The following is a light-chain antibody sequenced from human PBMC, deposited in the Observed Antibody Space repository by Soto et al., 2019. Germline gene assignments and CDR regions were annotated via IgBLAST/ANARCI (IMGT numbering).Light chain of an antibody. V-gene: IGLV2-14*01. Sequence: QSALTQPASVSGSPGQSITISCTGTSSDVGGYSYVSWYQQHPGKAPKLMIYEVSNRPSGVSNRFSGSKSVNTASLTISGLQAEDEADYSCSSFSSSSTLVVFGGGTKLTVL. J-gene: IGLJ2*01. CDR2: EVS. CDR1: SSDVGGYSY. CDR3: SSFSSSSTLVV.